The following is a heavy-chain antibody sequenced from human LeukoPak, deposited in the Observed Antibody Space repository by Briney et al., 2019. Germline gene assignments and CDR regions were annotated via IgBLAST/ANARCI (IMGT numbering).Heavy chain of an antibody. CDR3: VSFYETY. CDR2: ISWNSGNI. V-gene: IGHV3-9*01. Sequence: GGSLRLSCAASGFTFDDYAMHWVRQAPGRGLEWVSGISWNSGNIDYADSVKGRFTISKDNAKNTVYLQMNSLRAEDTAVYYCVSFYETYWGRGTLVTVSS. D-gene: IGHD2/OR15-2a*01. J-gene: IGHJ4*02. CDR1: GFTFDDYA.